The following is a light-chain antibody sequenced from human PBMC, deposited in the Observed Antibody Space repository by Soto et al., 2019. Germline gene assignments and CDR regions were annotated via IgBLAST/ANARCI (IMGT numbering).Light chain of an antibody. CDR2: NND. CDR1: SSNIETNL. V-gene: IGLV1-47*02. J-gene: IGLJ2*01. Sequence: QSVLTQPPSVSGTPGQRVTISCSGSSSNIETNLVHWYQHLPGASPRLLIYNNDQRPSGVPDRFSASKSGTSASLAISGRRSEDEADYDCTATDDRLTGPVFGGGTKLTVL. CDR3: TATDDRLTGPV.